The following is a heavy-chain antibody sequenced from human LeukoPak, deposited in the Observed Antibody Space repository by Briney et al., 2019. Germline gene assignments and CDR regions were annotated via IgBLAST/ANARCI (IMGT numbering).Heavy chain of an antibody. CDR1: GFTFSSYA. J-gene: IGHJ5*02. CDR3: ARDYDYGGTRQGFDP. Sequence: PGGSLRLSCAASGFTFSSYAMHWVRQAPWKGLEYVSAISSNGGSTYYANSVKGRFTISRDNSMNTLYLQMGSLRAEDMAVYYCARDYDYGGTRQGFDPWGQGTLVTVSS. D-gene: IGHD4-23*01. V-gene: IGHV3-64*01. CDR2: ISSNGGST.